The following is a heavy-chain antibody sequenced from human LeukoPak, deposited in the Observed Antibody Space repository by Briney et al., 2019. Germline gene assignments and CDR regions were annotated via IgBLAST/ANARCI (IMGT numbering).Heavy chain of an antibody. Sequence: GGSLRLSCAASGFTFSSYAMGWVRQGSGKGLEWVSGISGSGDTTYLADSVRGRFSISRDNSKSTLYLQMNSLGAEDTAVYYCAKLSRIAVAGTFDNWGQGTLVTVSS. CDR1: GFTFSSYA. V-gene: IGHV3-23*01. CDR2: ISGSGDTT. CDR3: AKLSRIAVAGTFDN. J-gene: IGHJ4*02. D-gene: IGHD6-13*01.